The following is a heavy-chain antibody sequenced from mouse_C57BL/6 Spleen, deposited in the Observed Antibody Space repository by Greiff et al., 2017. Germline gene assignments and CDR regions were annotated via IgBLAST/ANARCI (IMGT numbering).Heavy chain of an antibody. CDR1: GYAFTNYL. J-gene: IGHJ2*01. V-gene: IGHV1-54*01. Sequence: VQLQQSGAELVRPGTSVKVSCKASGYAFTNYLIEWVKQRPGQGLEWIGVINPGSGGTNYNEKFKGKATLTADKSSSTGYMQLSSLTSEDSAVSFCARWDDYDGVVGHWGQGTTLTVSS. D-gene: IGHD2-4*01. CDR3: ARWDDYDGVVGH. CDR2: INPGSGGT.